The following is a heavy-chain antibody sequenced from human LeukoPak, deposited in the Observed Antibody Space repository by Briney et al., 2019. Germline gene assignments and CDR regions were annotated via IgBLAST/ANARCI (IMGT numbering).Heavy chain of an antibody. Sequence: ASVTVSCKASGYTFTSYGISWVRQAPGQGLEGMGWISAYNGNTNYAQKLQGRVTMTTDTSTSTAYMELRSLRSDDTAVYYCARTYSSSWYLDYYYGMDVWGQGTTVTVSS. V-gene: IGHV1-18*01. CDR3: ARTYSSSWYLDYYYGMDV. CDR2: ISAYNGNT. CDR1: GYTFTSYG. D-gene: IGHD6-13*01. J-gene: IGHJ6*02.